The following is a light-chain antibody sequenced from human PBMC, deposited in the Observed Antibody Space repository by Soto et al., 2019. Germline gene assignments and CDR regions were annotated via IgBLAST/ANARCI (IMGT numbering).Light chain of an antibody. CDR2: GAS. Sequence: DIQMTQSPSSLSASVGDRVTITCRASLTIGDSLSWFQQKAGKPPTLLIYGASALQSGVPARFSGSGSGTDFTLTISNMQREDFATYYGLQTYNLPRTFGQGTKVEFK. V-gene: IGKV1-39*01. J-gene: IGKJ1*01. CDR1: LTIGDS. CDR3: LQTYNLPRT.